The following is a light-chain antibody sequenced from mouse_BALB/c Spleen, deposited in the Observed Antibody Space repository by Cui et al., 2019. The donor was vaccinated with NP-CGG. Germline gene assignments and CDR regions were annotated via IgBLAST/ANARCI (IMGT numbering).Light chain of an antibody. CDR3: ALWYSNHWV. J-gene: IGLJ1*01. CDR2: GTN. Sequence: DVTQEPALTTSPGETVTLTCRSSTGAVTTTNYANWVQEKPDHLFTGLIGGTNNRVPGVPARFSGSLIGDKAALTITGAQTEDEAIYFCALWYSNHWVFGGGTKLTVL. CDR1: TGAVTTTNY. V-gene: IGLV1*01.